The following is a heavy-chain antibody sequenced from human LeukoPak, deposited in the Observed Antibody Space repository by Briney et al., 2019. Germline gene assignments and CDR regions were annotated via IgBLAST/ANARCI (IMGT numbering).Heavy chain of an antibody. CDR2: ISYDGNNK. V-gene: IGHV3-30-3*01. J-gene: IGHJ4*02. CDR3: AKDCVYYYDSSGPYYFDY. D-gene: IGHD3-22*01. Sequence: GGSLRLSCAASGFTFSNNAMHWVRQAPGKGLEWVAVISYDGNNKYYADSVKGRFTVSRDNSMNTLYLQMDSLRAEDTAVYYCAKDCVYYYDSSGPYYFDYWGQGTLVTVSS. CDR1: GFTFSNNA.